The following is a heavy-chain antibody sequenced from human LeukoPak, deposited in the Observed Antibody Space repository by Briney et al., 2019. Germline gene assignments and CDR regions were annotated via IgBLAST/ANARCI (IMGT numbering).Heavy chain of an antibody. V-gene: IGHV4-39*01. D-gene: IGHD3/OR15-3a*01. Sequence: SETLSPTCTVSGGSISNSSYYWARIRQPPGKGLEWIGSIYYSGNPFYNPSLKSRVTILVDTSNNQFSLEVDSVTAADTAMYYCASQLDTTGYYTGFIDSWGQGALVTVSS. CDR1: GGSISNSSYY. CDR3: ASQLDTTGYYTGFIDS. J-gene: IGHJ4*02. CDR2: IYYSGNP.